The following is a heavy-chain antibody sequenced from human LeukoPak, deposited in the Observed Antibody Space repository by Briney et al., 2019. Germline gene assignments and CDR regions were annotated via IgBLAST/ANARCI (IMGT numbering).Heavy chain of an antibody. J-gene: IGHJ4*02. V-gene: IGHV3-23*01. D-gene: IGHD1-7*01. CDR1: GFTFSSYA. Sequence: GGSLRLSCAASGFTFSSYAMSWVRQAPGKGLEWVSTIGVSVGNTYYADSVKGRFTISRDNSKNTLYLQMNSLRAEDTAVYYCAKRGKSLTGTKLYYFDQWGQGTLVTVSS. CDR3: AKRGKSLTGTKLYYFDQ. CDR2: IGVSVGNT.